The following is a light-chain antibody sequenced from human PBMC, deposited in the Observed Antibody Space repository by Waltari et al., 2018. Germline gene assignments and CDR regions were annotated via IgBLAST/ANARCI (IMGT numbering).Light chain of an antibody. V-gene: IGLV3-1*01. CDR2: QDS. J-gene: IGLJ2*01. CDR1: KLAAKH. Sequence: SYELTQPPSGSVSPGQTARITCPGDKLAAKHPCWYQQKPGQSPVLVIYQDSKRPSGIPERFSGSNSGNTATLTISGTQAMDEADYYCQAWDSSTDVVFGGGTKLTVL. CDR3: QAWDSSTDVV.